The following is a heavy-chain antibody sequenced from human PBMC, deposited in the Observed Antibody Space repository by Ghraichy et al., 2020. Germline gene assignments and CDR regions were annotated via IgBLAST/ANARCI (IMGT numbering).Heavy chain of an antibody. V-gene: IGHV3-33*01. Sequence: GGSLRLSCAASGFTFSSYGMHWVRQAPGKGLEWVAVIWYDGSNKYYADSVKGRFTISRDNSKNTLYLQMNSLRAEDTAVYYCARDGTKEVFPDPLYYYYGMDVWGQGTTVTVSS. D-gene: IGHD1-26*01. CDR3: ARDGTKEVFPDPLYYYYGMDV. CDR2: IWYDGSNK. CDR1: GFTFSSYG. J-gene: IGHJ6*02.